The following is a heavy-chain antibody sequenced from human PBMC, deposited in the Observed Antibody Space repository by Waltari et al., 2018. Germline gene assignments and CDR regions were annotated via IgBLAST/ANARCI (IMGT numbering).Heavy chain of an antibody. D-gene: IGHD3-3*01. CDR2: IYPGDSDT. J-gene: IGHJ4*02. CDR1: GYSFTSYW. V-gene: IGHV5-51*03. CDR3: ARLGFLEWLASPYFDY. Sequence: EVQLVQSGAEVKKPGESLKISCKGSGYSFTSYWIGWVRPMPGKGLEWMGIIYPGDSDTRYSPSFQGQVTISADKSISTAYLQWSSLKASDTAMYYCARLGFLEWLASPYFDYWGQGTLVTVSS.